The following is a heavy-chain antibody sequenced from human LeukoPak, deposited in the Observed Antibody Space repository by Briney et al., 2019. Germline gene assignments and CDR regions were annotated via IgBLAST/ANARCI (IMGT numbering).Heavy chain of an antibody. CDR1: GFTFSSYA. CDR3: AKTGVQLWFVEIDY. V-gene: IGHV3-30-3*02. Sequence: GGSPRLSCAASGFTFSSYAMHWVRQAPGKGLEWVAVISYDGSNKYYADSVKGRFTISRDNSKNTLYLQMNTLRAEDTAVYYCAKTGVQLWFVEIDYWGQGTLVTVSS. D-gene: IGHD5-18*01. J-gene: IGHJ4*02. CDR2: ISYDGSNK.